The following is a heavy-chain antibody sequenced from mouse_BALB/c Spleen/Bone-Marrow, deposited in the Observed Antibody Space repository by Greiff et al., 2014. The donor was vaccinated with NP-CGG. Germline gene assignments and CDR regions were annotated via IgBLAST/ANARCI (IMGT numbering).Heavy chain of an antibody. CDR3: ARSDGNYGYAMDY. CDR1: GFTFSSFG. CDR2: ISSGSSTI. J-gene: IGHJ4*01. V-gene: IGHV5-17*02. D-gene: IGHD2-1*01. Sequence: EVHLVESGGGLVQPGGSRKLSCAASGFTFSSFGMHWVRQAPEKGLEWVAYISSGSSTIYYADTVKGRFTISRDNPKNTLFLQMTSLRSEDTAMYYCARSDGNYGYAMDYWGQGTSVTVSS.